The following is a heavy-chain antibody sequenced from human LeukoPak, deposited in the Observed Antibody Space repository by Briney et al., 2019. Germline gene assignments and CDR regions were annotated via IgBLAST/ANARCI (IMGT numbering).Heavy chain of an antibody. CDR2: IWYDETNK. CDR3: ASSYYDILTGPTELDY. D-gene: IGHD3-9*01. CDR1: GFSFSNYV. Sequence: GGSLRLSCTPSGFSFSNYVMHWVRQAPGKGLEGVTLIWYDETNKYYADSVKGRFTVSRDNSKNTLFLQMNRLRVEDTAVYYCASSYYDILTGPTELDYWGQGTLVTVSS. V-gene: IGHV3-33*08. J-gene: IGHJ4*01.